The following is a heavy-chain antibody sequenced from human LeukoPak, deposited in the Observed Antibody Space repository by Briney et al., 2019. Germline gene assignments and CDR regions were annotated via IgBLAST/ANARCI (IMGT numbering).Heavy chain of an antibody. Sequence: GGSLRLSCAASGFTFGSYWMSWVRQAPGKGLEWVANIKQDGSEKYYVDSVKGRFTTSRDNAKNSLYLQMNSLRAEDTAVYYCARRRYSGSSQHFDYWGQGTLVTVSS. J-gene: IGHJ4*02. CDR2: IKQDGSEK. CDR1: GFTFGSYW. CDR3: ARRRYSGSSQHFDY. D-gene: IGHD1-26*01. V-gene: IGHV3-7*01.